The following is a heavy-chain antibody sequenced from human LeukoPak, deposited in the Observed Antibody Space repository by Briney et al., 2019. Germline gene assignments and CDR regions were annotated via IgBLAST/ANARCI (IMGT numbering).Heavy chain of an antibody. CDR3: ARLEGSGSPYYYYGMDV. CDR2: IYPGDSDT. J-gene: IGHJ6*02. D-gene: IGHD3-10*01. V-gene: IGHV5-51*01. CDR1: GYSFTSYW. Sequence: GESLKISCKGSGYSFTSYWIGWVRQMPGKGLEWMGIIYPGDSDTRYSPSFQGQVTISADKSISTAYLQWSSLKASDTAMYYCARLEGSGSPYYYYGMDVWGQGTTVTVSS.